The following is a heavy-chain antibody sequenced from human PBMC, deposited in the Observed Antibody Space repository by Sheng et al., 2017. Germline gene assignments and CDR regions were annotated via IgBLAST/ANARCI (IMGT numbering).Heavy chain of an antibody. D-gene: IGHD2-2*01. V-gene: IGHV3-23*01. CDR1: ILPLVTYA. CDR3: ARDPGVVPAHYFDS. CDR2: ISGPAVTT. Sequence: EVQLLESGGDLVQPGGSRETLLCSLWILPLVTYAMTWVRQAPGKGLEWVAAISGPAVTTFYADSVNGRFSISRDNSKNTLYLQMNSLRGVDTAVYYCARDPGVVPAHYFDSWGQGTLVTVSS. J-gene: IGHJ4*02.